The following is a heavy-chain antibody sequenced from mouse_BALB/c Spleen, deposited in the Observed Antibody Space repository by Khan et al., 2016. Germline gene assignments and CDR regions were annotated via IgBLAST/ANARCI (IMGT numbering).Heavy chain of an antibody. CDR2: ISYSGST. Sequence: EVQLQESGPGLVKPSQSLSLTCTVTGYSITSDYAWNWIRQFPGNKLEWMGYISYSGSTSYNPSLKSRIYITRDTSKNQFFLQLNSVTTEDTATYYCASYRYYWYFDVWGAGTTVTVSS. J-gene: IGHJ1*01. D-gene: IGHD2-14*01. CDR1: GYSITSDYA. CDR3: ASYRYYWYFDV. V-gene: IGHV3-2*02.